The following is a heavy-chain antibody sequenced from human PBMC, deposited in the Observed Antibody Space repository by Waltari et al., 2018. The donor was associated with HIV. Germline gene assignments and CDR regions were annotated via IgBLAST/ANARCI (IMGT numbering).Heavy chain of an antibody. CDR3: ARDLWQWLGGFDY. Sequence: QVQLVESGGGLVKPGGSLSLSCAASGFTFSDSSLPWLPQAPGKGLEWVSYISSSGSTIYYADSVKGRFTISRDNAKNSLYLQMNSLRAEDTAVYYCARDLWQWLGGFDYWGQGTLVTVSS. CDR2: ISSSGSTI. J-gene: IGHJ4*02. V-gene: IGHV3-11*01. D-gene: IGHD6-19*01. CDR1: GFTFSDSS.